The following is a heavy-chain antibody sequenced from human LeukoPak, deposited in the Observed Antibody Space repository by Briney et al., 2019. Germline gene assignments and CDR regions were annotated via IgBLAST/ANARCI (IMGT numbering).Heavy chain of an antibody. CDR3: ARDLAGPPQEAFDI. Sequence: GGSLRLSCAASGFTFSNYWMSWVRQAPGKGLEWVANIKQDGSEKYYVDSVKGRFTISRDNAKNSLYLQMNSLRADDTALYYCARDLAGPPQEAFDIWGQGTMVTVSS. J-gene: IGHJ3*02. V-gene: IGHV3-7*01. CDR2: IKQDGSEK. CDR1: GFTFSNYW.